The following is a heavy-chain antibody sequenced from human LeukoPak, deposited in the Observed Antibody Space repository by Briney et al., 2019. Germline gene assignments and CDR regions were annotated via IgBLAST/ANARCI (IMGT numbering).Heavy chain of an antibody. CDR2: LRSDGRDK. CDR1: GFIIFKSW. D-gene: IGHD3-3*01. V-gene: IGHV3-30*02. Sequence: GGSLRLSCAASGFIIFKSWMTWVRQAPGRGLEWVAFLRSDGRDKYYADSVKGRFTISRDSSKNTVYLQLSSLRTEDTAVYYCARDHEWSWDYWGQGTLVIVSS. J-gene: IGHJ4*02. CDR3: ARDHEWSWDY.